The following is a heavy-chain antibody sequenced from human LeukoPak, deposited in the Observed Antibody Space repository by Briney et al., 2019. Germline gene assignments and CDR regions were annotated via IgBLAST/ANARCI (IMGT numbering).Heavy chain of an antibody. J-gene: IGHJ4*02. Sequence: KPSETLSLTCTVSGGSISSSSYYWGWIRQPPGKGLEWIGSIYYSGSTYYNPSLKSRVTISVDTSKNQFSLKLSSVTAADTAVYYCARGLYGGLHYWGQGTLVTVSS. CDR2: IYYSGST. V-gene: IGHV4-39*01. D-gene: IGHD4-23*01. CDR3: ARGLYGGLHY. CDR1: GGSISSSSYY.